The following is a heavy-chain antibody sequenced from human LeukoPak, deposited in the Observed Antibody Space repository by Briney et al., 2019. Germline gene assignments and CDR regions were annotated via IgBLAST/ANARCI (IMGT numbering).Heavy chain of an antibody. D-gene: IGHD3-9*01. V-gene: IGHV3-21*01. CDR2: ISSSSSYI. CDR3: ARDFDGGNYFDY. J-gene: IGHJ4*02. Sequence: GGSLRLSCAASGFTFSSYSMNWVRQAPGKGLEWVSSISSSSSYIYYADSVKGRFTISRDNAKNSLYLQMNSLRAEDTAVYYCARDFDGGNYFDYWGQGTLVTVSS. CDR1: GFTFSSYS.